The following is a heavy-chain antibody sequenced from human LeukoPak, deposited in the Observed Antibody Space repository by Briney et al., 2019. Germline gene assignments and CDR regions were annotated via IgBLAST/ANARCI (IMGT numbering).Heavy chain of an antibody. J-gene: IGHJ4*02. Sequence: PSETLSLTCTVSGYSISSGYYWGWIRLPPGKGLECIGSMYHSGSTYYNPSLKSRVTISVDTSKNQFSLNLSSVTAADTAVYFCARMKPFEWLRFSGVNYFDYWGQGTLVTVSS. D-gene: IGHD5-12*01. CDR1: GYSISSGYY. V-gene: IGHV4-38-2*02. CDR2: MYHSGST. CDR3: ARMKPFEWLRFSGVNYFDY.